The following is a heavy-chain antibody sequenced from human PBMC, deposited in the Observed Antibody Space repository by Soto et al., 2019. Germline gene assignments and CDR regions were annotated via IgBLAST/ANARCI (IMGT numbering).Heavy chain of an antibody. D-gene: IGHD1-7*01. V-gene: IGHV1-69*13. CDR1: GGTFSSYA. J-gene: IGHJ4*02. Sequence: SVKVSCKASGGTFSSYAISWVRQAPGQGLEWMGGIIPIFGTANYAQKFQGRVTITADESTSTAYMELSSLRSEDTAVYYCARPRNHNWNYESNFDYWGQGTLVTVSS. CDR3: ARPRNHNWNYESNFDY. CDR2: IIPIFGTA.